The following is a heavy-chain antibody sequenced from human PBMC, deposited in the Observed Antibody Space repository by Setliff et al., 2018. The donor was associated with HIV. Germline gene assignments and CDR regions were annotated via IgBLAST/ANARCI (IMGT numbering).Heavy chain of an antibody. Sequence: LRLSCAASGFTFDDYGMSWVHQAPGKGLEWVSGINWNGGSTGYADSAKGRFTISRDNAKNSLYLQMDSLRAEDTAVYYCARTPIAADANYYYYYMDVWGKGTTVTVSS. CDR2: INWNGGST. CDR1: GFTFDDYG. CDR3: ARTPIAADANYYYYYMDV. J-gene: IGHJ6*03. D-gene: IGHD6-13*01. V-gene: IGHV3-20*04.